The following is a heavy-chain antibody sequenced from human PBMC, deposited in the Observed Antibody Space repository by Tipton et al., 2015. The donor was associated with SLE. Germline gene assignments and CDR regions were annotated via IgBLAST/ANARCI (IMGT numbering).Heavy chain of an antibody. V-gene: IGHV4-31*03. CDR2: IYYSGST. Sequence: TLSLTCTVSGGSFSGYYWSWIRQHPGKGLEWIGYIYYSGSTYYNPSLKSRVTISVDTSKNQFSLKLNSVTAADTAVYYCARASAPAPPTHYYYYFMDVWGKGTTVTVSS. CDR3: ARASAPAPPTHYYYYFMDV. J-gene: IGHJ6*03. D-gene: IGHD2-2*01. CDR1: GGSFSGYY.